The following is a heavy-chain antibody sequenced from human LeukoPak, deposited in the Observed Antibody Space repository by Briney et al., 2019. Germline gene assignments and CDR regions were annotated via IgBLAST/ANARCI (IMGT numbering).Heavy chain of an antibody. CDR3: ARVTYGSGTYGASDY. D-gene: IGHD3-10*01. CDR1: GFTFSSYG. V-gene: IGHV3-23*01. CDR2: ISGSGDNT. J-gene: IGHJ4*02. Sequence: PGGSLRLSCAASGFTFSSYGMNWVRQAPGKGLEWVSTISGSGDNTYYADSVKGRFTISRDNSKNTLYLQMNSLRAEDTAVYYCARVTYGSGTYGASDYWGQGTLVTVSS.